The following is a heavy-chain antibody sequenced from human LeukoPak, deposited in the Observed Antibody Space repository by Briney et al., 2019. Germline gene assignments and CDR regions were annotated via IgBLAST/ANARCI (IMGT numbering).Heavy chain of an antibody. CDR3: AKQGAFLGWLLMSYFDY. J-gene: IGHJ4*02. D-gene: IGHD3-3*02. CDR1: RFTFSSYP. CDR2: ISGSGATT. Sequence: GGSLRLSCAASRFTFSSYPMSWVRQPPGKGLEWVASISGSGATTYYADPVKGRFTISRDNSKNTVYLQMNSLRAGDTAIYYCAKQGAFLGWLLMSYFDYWGQGTLVTVSS. V-gene: IGHV3-23*01.